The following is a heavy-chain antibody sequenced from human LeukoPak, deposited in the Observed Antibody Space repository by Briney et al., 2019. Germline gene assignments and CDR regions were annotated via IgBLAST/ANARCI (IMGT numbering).Heavy chain of an antibody. J-gene: IGHJ4*02. CDR2: IWYDGSNK. Sequence: GGSLRLSCAASGFTFSSYGMHWVRQAPGKGLEWVAVIWYDGSNKYYADSVKGRFTISRDNSKNTLYLQMNSLRAEDTAVYYCARGRTAIPTYFDYWGQGTLVTVSS. D-gene: IGHD2-2*02. V-gene: IGHV3-33*01. CDR3: ARGRTAIPTYFDY. CDR1: GFTFSSYG.